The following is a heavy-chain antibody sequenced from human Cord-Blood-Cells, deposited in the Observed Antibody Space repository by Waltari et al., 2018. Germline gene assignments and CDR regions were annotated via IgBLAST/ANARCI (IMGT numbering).Heavy chain of an antibody. V-gene: IGHV4-39*07. Sequence: QLQLQESGPGLVKPSETLSLTYTVSGGSISSSSYYWGWIRQPPGKGLEWIGSIYYSGSTYYNPSLKSRVTISVDTSKNQFSLKLSSVTAADTAVYYCARDRTGDDAFDIWGQGTMVTVSS. CDR1: GGSISSSSYY. J-gene: IGHJ3*02. CDR2: IYYSGST. D-gene: IGHD7-27*01. CDR3: ARDRTGDDAFDI.